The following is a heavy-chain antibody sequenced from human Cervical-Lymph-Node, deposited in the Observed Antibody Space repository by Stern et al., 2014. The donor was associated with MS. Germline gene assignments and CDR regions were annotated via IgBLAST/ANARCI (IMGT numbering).Heavy chain of an antibody. Sequence: VQLVESGGALVQPGGSLRLSCAASGFTFSSYSMNWVRQAPGKGLEWISYISSSSSTIYYTDSVKGRFTISRDNAKNSLYLQMNSLRAEDTAVYYCARLYCTGGSCYFGFDSWGQGTLVTVSS. V-gene: IGHV3-48*01. CDR1: GFTFSSYS. D-gene: IGHD2-15*01. CDR2: ISSSSSTI. J-gene: IGHJ4*02. CDR3: ARLYCTGGSCYFGFDS.